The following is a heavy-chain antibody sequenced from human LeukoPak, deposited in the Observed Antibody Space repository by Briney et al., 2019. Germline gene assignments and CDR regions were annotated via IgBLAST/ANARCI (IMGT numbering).Heavy chain of an antibody. Sequence: QPGGSLRLSCAASGFNFSSYAMHWVRQAPGKGLEWVAVISYDGSNKYYADFVKGRFTISRDNSKKKLYLQMNSLRAEDRAVYYCARPVDKGTITADTFDMWGQGTMVSASS. J-gene: IGHJ3*02. CDR1: GFNFSSYA. CDR2: ISYDGSNK. D-gene: IGHD5-24*01. V-gene: IGHV3-30*04. CDR3: ARPVDKGTITADTFDM.